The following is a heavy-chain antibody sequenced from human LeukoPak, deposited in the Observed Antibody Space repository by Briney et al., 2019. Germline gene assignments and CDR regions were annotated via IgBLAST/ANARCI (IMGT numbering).Heavy chain of an antibody. Sequence: SETLSLTCTVSGGSISSGSYYWSWIRQPAGKGLEWIGRIYTSGSTNYNPSLKSRVTISVDTSKNQFSLKLSSVTAADTAVYYCARLAPDSSSRRAYYYYYMDVWGKGTTVTVSS. CDR1: GGSISSGSYY. CDR2: IYTSGST. V-gene: IGHV4-61*02. J-gene: IGHJ6*03. CDR3: ARLAPDSSSRRAYYYYYMDV. D-gene: IGHD6-13*01.